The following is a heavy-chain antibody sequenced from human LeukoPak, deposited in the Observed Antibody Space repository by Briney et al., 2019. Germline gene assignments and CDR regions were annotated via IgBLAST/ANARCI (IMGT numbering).Heavy chain of an antibody. V-gene: IGHV3-9*01. D-gene: IGHD2-2*01. J-gene: IGHJ4*02. CDR1: GFTFDEYG. CDR3: AKGGCSSITCYANN. CDR2: ISWNSSNI. Sequence: GGSLRLSCAASGFTFDEYGMHWVRQVPGKGLEWVSSISWNSSNIAYADSVKGRFTISRDSAKNSLYLQMNSLRIEDTALYYCAKGGCSSITCYANNWGQGTLVTVSS.